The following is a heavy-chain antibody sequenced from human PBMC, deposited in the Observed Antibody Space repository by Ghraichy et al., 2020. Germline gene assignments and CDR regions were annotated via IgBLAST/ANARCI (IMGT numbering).Heavy chain of an antibody. D-gene: IGHD2-21*01. Sequence: GGSLRLSCAASGFIFSSFGMHWVRQAPGKGLEWMAIIWFDGTKKYSRDSVKGRFTISSDNSKNTVYLQMNSMRAEDTAVYYCARDLGFYSGGACYPYGKDVRGQGTTVTVSS. CDR1: GFIFSSFG. V-gene: IGHV3-33*01. J-gene: IGHJ6*02. CDR3: ARDLGFYSGGACYPYGKDV. CDR2: IWFDGTKK.